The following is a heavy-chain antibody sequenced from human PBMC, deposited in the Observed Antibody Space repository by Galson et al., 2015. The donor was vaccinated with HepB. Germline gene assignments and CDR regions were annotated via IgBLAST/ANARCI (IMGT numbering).Heavy chain of an antibody. CDR1: GGTFSSYA. D-gene: IGHD2-2*01. J-gene: IGHJ6*03. V-gene: IGHV1-69*13. CDR2: IIPIFGTA. CDR3: ARDRLERRHDCSSTSCYLYYYYYMDV. Sequence: SVKVSCKASGGTFSSYAISWVRQAPGQGLEWMGGIIPIFGTANYAQKFQGRVTITADESTSTAYMELSSLRSEDTAVYYCARDRLERRHDCSSTSCYLYYYYYMDVWGKGTTVTVSS.